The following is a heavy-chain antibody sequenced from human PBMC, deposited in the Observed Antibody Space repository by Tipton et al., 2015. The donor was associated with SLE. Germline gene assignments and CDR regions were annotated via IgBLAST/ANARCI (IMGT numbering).Heavy chain of an antibody. CDR3: ARSVLAYHSGAFDF. D-gene: IGHD2-15*01. V-gene: IGHV4-38-2*01. Sequence: LRLSCSVSGFSISSSYYWGWIRQSPGKGLEWIGSISFTGSTFYSPSLKSRVTMSLDTSKNQFSLRLISVTATDTALYYCARSVLAYHSGAFDFWGQGILVTAAS. CDR2: ISFTGST. J-gene: IGHJ4*02. CDR1: GFSISSSYY.